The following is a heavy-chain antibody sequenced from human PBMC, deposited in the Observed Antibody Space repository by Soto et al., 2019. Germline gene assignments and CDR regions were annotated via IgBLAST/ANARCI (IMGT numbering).Heavy chain of an antibody. J-gene: IGHJ4*02. D-gene: IGHD3-3*01. CDR3: ARASGYDFWSGYYLDY. CDR2: INYRGTT. CDR1: GGSINNGDYY. Sequence: TSETLSLTCTVSGGSINNGDYYWNWIRQHPEKGLEWMGYINYRGTTFYSPSLKSRITISVDTSKNQFSLKLSSVTAADTAVYYCARASGYDFWSGYYLDYWGQGTLVTVSS. V-gene: IGHV4-30-4*08.